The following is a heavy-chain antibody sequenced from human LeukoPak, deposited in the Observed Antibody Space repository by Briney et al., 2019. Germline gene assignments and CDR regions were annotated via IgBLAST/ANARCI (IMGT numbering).Heavy chain of an antibody. CDR3: ARAKVGTNFDY. CDR1: GGSITSHY. V-gene: IGHV4-59*11. J-gene: IGHJ4*02. Sequence: SETLSLTCIVSGGSITSHYWSWIRQPPGKGLEWIGYISYSGNPNYNPSLKSRVTISVDTSKKQFSLKLTSVTAADTAVYYCARAKVGTNFDYWGQGTLVTVSS. CDR2: ISYSGNP.